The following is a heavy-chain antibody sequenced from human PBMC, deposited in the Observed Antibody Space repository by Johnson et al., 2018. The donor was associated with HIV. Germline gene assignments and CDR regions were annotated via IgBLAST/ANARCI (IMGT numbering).Heavy chain of an antibody. Sequence: VQLVESGGGVVQPGRSLRLSCAASGFTFSSYAMHWVRQAPGKGLEWVAVISSDGSAKYYADSVKGPFTISRDNSKNTLYLQLNTLRAADTAVYYCARDWDAYGAFDIWGQVTMVTVSS. CDR1: GFTFSSYA. V-gene: IGHV3-30-3*01. CDR3: ARDWDAYGAFDI. CDR2: ISSDGSAK. J-gene: IGHJ3*02. D-gene: IGHD1-26*01.